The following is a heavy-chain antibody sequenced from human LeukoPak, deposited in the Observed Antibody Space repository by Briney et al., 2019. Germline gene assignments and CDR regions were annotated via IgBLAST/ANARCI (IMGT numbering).Heavy chain of an antibody. CDR1: GDSISSGSYS. J-gene: IGHJ4*02. CDR2: IHTSGST. D-gene: IGHD4-23*01. Sequence: SQTLSLTCTVSGDSISSGSYSWSWIRQPAGKELEGIGRIHTSGSTNYNPSLKSRVTISIDTPKNKFSLKLSSVTAADTAVYYCARGARWSGYWGQGTLVTVSS. V-gene: IGHV4-61*02. CDR3: ARGARWSGY.